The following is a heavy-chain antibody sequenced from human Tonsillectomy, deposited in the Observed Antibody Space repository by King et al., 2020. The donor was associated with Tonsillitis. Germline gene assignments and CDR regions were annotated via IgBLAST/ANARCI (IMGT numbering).Heavy chain of an antibody. CDR2: MIPVFDRA. CDR3: ARVAPQYDILDGYFDS. D-gene: IGHD3-9*01. J-gene: IGHJ4*02. Sequence: VQLVQSGAEVKKPGSSVKVSCKVSGDTFSNTISWVRQAPGEGLEWRGGMIPVFDRADYAQRFQGRVTITADKSTKTAYLELRTLRYEDTPVYYCARVAPQYDILDGYFDSWGQGTLVTVSS. CDR1: GDTFSNT. V-gene: IGHV1-69*06.